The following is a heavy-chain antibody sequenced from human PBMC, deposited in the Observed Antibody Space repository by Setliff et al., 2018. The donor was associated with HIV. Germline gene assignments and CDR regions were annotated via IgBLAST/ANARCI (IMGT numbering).Heavy chain of an antibody. D-gene: IGHD3-10*01. V-gene: IGHV1-2*06. J-gene: IGHJ3*02. CDR2: FNPTIGET. Sequence: ASVKVSCKASGYTFKRYYIHWVRQAPGQGLEWLGRFNPTIGETKYARKFEGRVTMTGDTSISTAFMELSGLTFDDTATYYCAHTPRFYYDSGSYSLLRGAFDIWGQGTMVTVSS. CDR1: GYTFKRYY. CDR3: AHTPRFYYDSGSYSLLRGAFDI.